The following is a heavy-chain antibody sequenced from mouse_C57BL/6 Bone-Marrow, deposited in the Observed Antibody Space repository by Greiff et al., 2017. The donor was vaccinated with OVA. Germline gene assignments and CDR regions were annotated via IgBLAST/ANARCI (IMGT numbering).Heavy chain of an antibody. J-gene: IGHJ3*01. V-gene: IGHV2-2*01. CDR1: GFSLTSSG. D-gene: IGHD2-2*01. CDR2: LWSGGST. Sequence: QVQLKESGPGLVQPSQSLFITCTVSGFSLTSSGVHWVRQSPGKGLEWLGVLWSGGSTDYNAAFISRLSISKDNSKSQVFCKMNSLQADDTAIYYCARNLGYGCAYWGQGTLVTVSA. CDR3: ARNLGYGCAY.